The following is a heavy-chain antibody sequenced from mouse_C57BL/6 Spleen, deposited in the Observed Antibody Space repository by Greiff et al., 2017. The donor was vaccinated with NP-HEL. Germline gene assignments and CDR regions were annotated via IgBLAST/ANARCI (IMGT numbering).Heavy chain of an antibody. CDR2: ISYSGST. Sequence: EVQLQESGPGMVKPSQSLSLTCTVTGYSITSGYDWHWIRHFPGNKLEWMGYISYSGSTNYNPSLKSRISITHDTSKNHFFLKLNSVTTEDTATYYCARDPIVGRYFDVWGTGTTVTVSS. CDR3: ARDPIVGRYFDV. V-gene: IGHV3-1*01. D-gene: IGHD1-1*01. J-gene: IGHJ1*03. CDR1: GYSITSGYD.